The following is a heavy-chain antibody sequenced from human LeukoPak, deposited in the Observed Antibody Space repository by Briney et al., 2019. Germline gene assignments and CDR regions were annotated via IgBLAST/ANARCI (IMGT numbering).Heavy chain of an antibody. CDR2: IYYTGST. D-gene: IGHD3-10*01. V-gene: IGHV4-39*01. J-gene: IGHJ4*02. CDR3: ASRTRFGELGFDY. Sequence: SETLSLTCTVSGGSISTSSYYWGWIRQPTGNGLEWIGSIYYTGSTYYNPSLNSRVTVSVDTSKNQFSLKLSSVTAADTAMYYCASRTRFGELGFDYWGQGTLVTVSS. CDR1: GGSISTSSYY.